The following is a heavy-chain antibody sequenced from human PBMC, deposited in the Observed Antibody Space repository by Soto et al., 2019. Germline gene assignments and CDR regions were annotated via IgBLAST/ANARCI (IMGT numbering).Heavy chain of an antibody. V-gene: IGHV3-30-3*01. J-gene: IGHJ4*02. Sequence: QVQLVESGGGVVQPGRSLRLSCAASGFPFSSYAMHWVRQAPGKGLEWVAAISYDGCNKYYADSVKGRFTISRDNSKSTLYQQMNSMRAEDPAVYYCARDRGYSYASLRFDYWGQGTLGTVSS. CDR3: ARDRGYSYASLRFDY. CDR1: GFPFSSYA. D-gene: IGHD5-18*01. CDR2: ISYDGCNK.